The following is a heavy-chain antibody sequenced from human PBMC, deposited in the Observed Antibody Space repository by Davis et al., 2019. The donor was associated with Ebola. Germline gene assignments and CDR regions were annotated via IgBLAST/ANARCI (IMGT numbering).Heavy chain of an antibody. Sequence: MPSETLSLTCAVCGGSFSGYYWSWIRQPPGKGLEWIGEINHSGSTKYNSSLKSRVTISVDTSKNQVSLKVSSVTAADTAVYYCARGARGSGSYPPYFDYWGQGTLVTVSS. CDR2: INHSGST. J-gene: IGHJ4*02. CDR1: GGSFSGYY. V-gene: IGHV4-34*01. D-gene: IGHD3-10*01. CDR3: ARGARGSGSYPPYFDY.